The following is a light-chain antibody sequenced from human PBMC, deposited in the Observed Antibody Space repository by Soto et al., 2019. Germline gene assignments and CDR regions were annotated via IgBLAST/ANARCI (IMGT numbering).Light chain of an antibody. J-gene: IGKJ1*01. CDR1: QSVAGY. CDR2: DAS. CDR3: QQYYSYPPT. Sequence: EIVLTQSPATLSLSPGERATLSCRASQSVAGYLAWYQQKPGQAPRLLIYDASNRATGIPSRFSGSGSGTDFTLTISSLEPEDFATYYCQQYYSYPPTFGQGTKVEIK. V-gene: IGKV3-11*01.